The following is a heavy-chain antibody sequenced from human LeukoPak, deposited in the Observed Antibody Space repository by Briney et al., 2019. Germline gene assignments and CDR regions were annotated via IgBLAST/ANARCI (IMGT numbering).Heavy chain of an antibody. CDR3: ARSGESSYGYTFIAY. CDR2: IYPGDSDT. Sequence: GESLKISCKGSGYSFTSYWIGWVRQMPGKGLEWMGIIYPGDSDTRYSPSFQGQVTISADKSISAAYLQWSSLKASDTAIYYCARSGESSYGYTFIAYWGQGTRVTVSS. J-gene: IGHJ4*02. D-gene: IGHD5-18*01. CDR1: GYSFTSYW. V-gene: IGHV5-51*01.